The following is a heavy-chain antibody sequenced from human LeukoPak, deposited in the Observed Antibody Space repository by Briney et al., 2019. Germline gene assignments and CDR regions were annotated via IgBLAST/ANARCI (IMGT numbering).Heavy chain of an antibody. J-gene: IGHJ4*02. D-gene: IGHD6-19*01. CDR1: GYTFTSYD. CDR2: MNPNSGNT. V-gene: IGHV1-8*01. Sequence: ASVKVSCKASGYTFTSYDVNWVRQATGQGLEWMGWMNPNSGNTGYAQKFQGRVTMTRNTSISTAYMELRSLRSDDTAVYYCAREYIAVAGKGRFDYWGQGTLVTVSS. CDR3: AREYIAVAGKGRFDY.